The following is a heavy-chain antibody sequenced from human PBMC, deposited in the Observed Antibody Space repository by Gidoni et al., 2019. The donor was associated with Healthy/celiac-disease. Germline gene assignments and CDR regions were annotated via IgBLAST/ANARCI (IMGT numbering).Heavy chain of an antibody. J-gene: IGHJ5*02. CDR1: GGSFSGYY. CDR3: ARLGYCTGGVCYTRGSRSGWFDP. D-gene: IGHD2-8*02. Sequence: QVQLQQWGAGLLKPSETLSLTCAVYGGSFSGYYWSWIRQPPGKGLEWIGEINHSGSTNYNPSLKSRVTISVDTSKNQFSLKLSSVTAADTAVYYCARLGYCTGGVCYTRGSRSGWFDPWGQGTLVTVSS. CDR2: INHSGST. V-gene: IGHV4-34*01.